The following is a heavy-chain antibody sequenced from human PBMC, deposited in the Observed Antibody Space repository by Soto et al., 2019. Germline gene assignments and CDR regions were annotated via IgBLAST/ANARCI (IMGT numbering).Heavy chain of an antibody. J-gene: IGHJ6*02. V-gene: IGHV4-31*03. Sequence: SETLSLTCTVSGGSIRSGGYYWSWVRQSPRRGLEWIGNIYYSGSTYYNPPLKSRLTISVDTSKNQFSLNLSSVTAADTAVYYCARDRLMATAGTARHYFGLDGWGQGTTVTVSS. CDR2: IYYSGST. CDR1: GGSIRSGGYY. CDR3: ARDRLMATAGTARHYFGLDG. D-gene: IGHD5-18*01.